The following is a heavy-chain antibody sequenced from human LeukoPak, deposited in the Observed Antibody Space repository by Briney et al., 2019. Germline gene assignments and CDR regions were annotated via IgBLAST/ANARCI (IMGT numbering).Heavy chain of an antibody. V-gene: IGHV3-48*02. Sequence: GGFLRLSCAASGFTFNTYSMNWVRQAPGKGLEWVSYISSSISTIYYAGSVKGRFTISRDNAKNSLSLQMNSLRDEDTAVYYCARTWDLSRGYYGMDVWGQGTTVTVSS. D-gene: IGHD5/OR15-5a*01. J-gene: IGHJ6*02. CDR3: ARTWDLSRGYYGMDV. CDR2: ISSSISTI. CDR1: GFTFNTYS.